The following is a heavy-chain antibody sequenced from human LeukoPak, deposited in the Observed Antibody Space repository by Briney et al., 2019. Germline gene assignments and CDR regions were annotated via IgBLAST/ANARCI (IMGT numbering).Heavy chain of an antibody. D-gene: IGHD2-2*01. CDR3: AKDKSYHPHCSSTSCYFDY. J-gene: IGHJ4*02. V-gene: IGHV3-9*01. Sequence: GGSLRLSCAASGFTFDDYAMHWVRHAPGKGLEWVSGISWNSGSIVYADSVKGRFTISRDNAKNSLYLQMNSLRAEDTALYYCAKDKSYHPHCSSTSCYFDYWGQGTLVTVSS. CDR2: ISWNSGSI. CDR1: GFTFDDYA.